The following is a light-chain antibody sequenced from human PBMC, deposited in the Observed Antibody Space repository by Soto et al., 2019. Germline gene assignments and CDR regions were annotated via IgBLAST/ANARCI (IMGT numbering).Light chain of an antibody. J-gene: IGLJ2*01. Sequence: QSVLTQPASVSGSPGQSITISCTGTSSDVGAYNYVSWYQQYPGKAPKLMIYDVTNRPSGVSNRFSGSKSGNTASLTISGLQAEDEADYYCSSYTTSTTLILGGGTKLTVL. CDR3: SSYTTSTTLI. CDR2: DVT. V-gene: IGLV2-14*01. CDR1: SSDVGAYNY.